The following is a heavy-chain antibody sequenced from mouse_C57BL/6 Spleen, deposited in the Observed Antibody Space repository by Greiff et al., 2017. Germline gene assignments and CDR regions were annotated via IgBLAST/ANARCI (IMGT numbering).Heavy chain of an antibody. CDR3: YSGTWFAY. CDR2: IDPENGDT. J-gene: IGHJ3*01. CDR1: GFNIKDDY. D-gene: IGHD4-1*01. V-gene: IGHV14-4*01. Sequence: VQLQQSGAELVRPGASVKLSCTASGFNIKDDYMHWVKQRPEQGLEWIGWIDPENGDTEYASKFQGKATITADTPSNTAYLQLSSLTSEDTAVYYCYSGTWFAYWGQGTLVTVSA.